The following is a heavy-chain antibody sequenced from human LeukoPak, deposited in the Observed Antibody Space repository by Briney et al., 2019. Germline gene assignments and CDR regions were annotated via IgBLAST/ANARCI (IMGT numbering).Heavy chain of an antibody. CDR2: INPGGSAN. Sequence: GGSLRLSCAASGFTFRTYLMAWVRQAPGKGLEWVANINPGGSANYYVDSVKGRFTISRDDAKTSLYLQMDSLRAEDTAVYSCERWGLAYTIDYWGQGTLVTVSS. D-gene: IGHD2-21*01. V-gene: IGHV3-7*01. J-gene: IGHJ4*02. CDR3: ERWGLAYTIDY. CDR1: GFTFRTYL.